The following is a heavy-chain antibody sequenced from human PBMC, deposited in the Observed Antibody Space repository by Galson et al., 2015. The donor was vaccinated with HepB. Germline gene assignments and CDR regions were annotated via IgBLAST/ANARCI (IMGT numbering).Heavy chain of an antibody. Sequence: SLRLSCAASGFTVSSNYMSWVRQAPGKGLEWVSGISWNSGSIGYADSVKGRFTISRDNAKNSLYLQMNSLRAEDTALYYCAKAHYDLGYMDVWGKGTTVTVSS. V-gene: IGHV3-9*01. CDR1: GFTVSSNY. D-gene: IGHD3-3*01. CDR2: ISWNSGSI. CDR3: AKAHYDLGYMDV. J-gene: IGHJ6*03.